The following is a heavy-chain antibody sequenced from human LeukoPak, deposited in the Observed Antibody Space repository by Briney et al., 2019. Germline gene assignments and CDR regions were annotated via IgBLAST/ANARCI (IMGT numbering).Heavy chain of an antibody. CDR2: ISSSSSYI. J-gene: IGHJ4*02. Sequence: GGSLRLSCAASGFTFSSYSMNWVRQAPGKGLEWFSSISSSSSYIYYADSVKGRFTISRDNAKNSLYLQMNSLRAEDTAVYYCARDTYGSGSYSGYWGQGTLVTVSS. V-gene: IGHV3-21*01. CDR3: ARDTYGSGSYSGY. CDR1: GFTFSSYS. D-gene: IGHD3-10*01.